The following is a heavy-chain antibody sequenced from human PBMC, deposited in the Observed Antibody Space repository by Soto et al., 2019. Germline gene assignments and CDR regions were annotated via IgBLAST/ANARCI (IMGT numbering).Heavy chain of an antibody. CDR3: ARLSGYSTGWYWFDP. CDR2: IYYSGST. Sequence: SETLSLTCTVSGGSISSSSYYWGWIRQPPGKGLEWIGSIYYSGSTYYNPSLKIRVTISVDTSKNQFALTLSSVTAADTAVYYCARLSGYSTGWYWFDPWGQGTLVTVSS. V-gene: IGHV4-39*01. J-gene: IGHJ5*02. D-gene: IGHD6-19*01. CDR1: GGSISSSSYY.